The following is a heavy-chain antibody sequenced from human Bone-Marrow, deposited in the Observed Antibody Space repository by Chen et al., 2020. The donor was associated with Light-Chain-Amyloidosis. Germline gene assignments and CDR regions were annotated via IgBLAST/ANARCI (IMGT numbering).Heavy chain of an antibody. CDR2: IYYSGST. J-gene: IGHJ3*02. V-gene: IGHV4-39*01. D-gene: IGHD2-15*01. Sequence: QLQLQESGPGLVKPSETPSLTCTVSGGSISSSSYYWGWIRQPPGKGLEWIGSIYYSGSTYYNPSLKSRVTISVDTSKNQFSLKLSSVTAADTAVYYCARMVVAAYDAFDIWGQGTMVTVSS. CDR3: ARMVVAAYDAFDI. CDR1: GGSISSSSYY.